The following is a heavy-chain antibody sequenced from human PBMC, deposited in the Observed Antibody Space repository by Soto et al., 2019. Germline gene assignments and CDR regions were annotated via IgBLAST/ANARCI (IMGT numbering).Heavy chain of an antibody. D-gene: IGHD6-13*01. V-gene: IGHV4-30-2*01. CDR1: GGSISSGGYS. J-gene: IGHJ2*01. CDR2: IYHSGTT. CDR3: DSRTGYRGVDWYFDL. Sequence: PSETLSLTCTVSGGSISSGGYSWSWIRQPPGQGLEWIGYIYHSGTTYYNPSLKSPVSLSVDTSKNQFSLKLTSAAAAATAVYYWDSRTGYRGVDWYFDLWGRGTLVTVSS.